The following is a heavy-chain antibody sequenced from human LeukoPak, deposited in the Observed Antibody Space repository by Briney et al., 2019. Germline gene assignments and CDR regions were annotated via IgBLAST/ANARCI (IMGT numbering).Heavy chain of an antibody. J-gene: IGHJ4*02. Sequence: ASVKVSCKASDSTFTGYYMTWVRRAPGQGLGGMGWIDPNSGGTNYAQKFQGRVTMTRDTSISTTYMELSRLRSDDTAVYYCARVFRSSGSYLHWGQGTLVTVSS. CDR1: DSTFTGYY. D-gene: IGHD1-26*01. CDR2: IDPNSGGT. CDR3: ARVFRSSGSYLH. V-gene: IGHV1-2*02.